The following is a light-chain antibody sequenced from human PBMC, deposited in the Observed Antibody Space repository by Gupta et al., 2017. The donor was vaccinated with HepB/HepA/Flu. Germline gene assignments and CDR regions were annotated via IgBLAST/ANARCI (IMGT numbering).Light chain of an antibody. J-gene: IGKJ2*03. CDR1: QRTSRY. CDR2: AAS. Sequence: LLPQSPSSLSASVGDRVLVTCRASQRTSRYLNWFQQRPGKAPKLLIYAASILQSGVPARFSGSGSGADFTLTISSVEPEDCGTYYCQQNYRRQRSFGQGTKLE. V-gene: IGKV1-39*01. CDR3: QQNYRRQRS.